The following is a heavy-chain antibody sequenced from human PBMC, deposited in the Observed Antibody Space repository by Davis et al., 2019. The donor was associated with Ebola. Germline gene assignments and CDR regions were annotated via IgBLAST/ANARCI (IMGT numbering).Heavy chain of an antibody. CDR1: GFTFSSYA. D-gene: IGHD2-2*01. V-gene: IGHV3-23*01. CDR3: AKDFTPTPPNNVIVPAAIFGY. CDR2: IRGSGGST. J-gene: IGHJ4*02. Sequence: PGGSLRLSCAASGFTFSSYAMSWVRQAPGKGLEWVSAIRGSGGSTYYADSVKGRFTISRDNSKNTLYLQMNSLRAEDTAVYYCAKDFTPTPPNNVIVPAAIFGYWGQGTLVTVSS.